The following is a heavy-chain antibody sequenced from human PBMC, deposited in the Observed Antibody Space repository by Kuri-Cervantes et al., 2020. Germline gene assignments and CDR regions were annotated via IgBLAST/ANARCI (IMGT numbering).Heavy chain of an antibody. V-gene: IGHV4-38-2*01. D-gene: IGHD2-8*02. CDR1: GFTFSSYA. Sequence: GSLRLSCAASGFTFSSYAMSWVRQAPGKGLEWIGSIYHNGRTYYNPSLRSRVTVSVDTSKNQFSLKLNSVTAADTAIYYCASVTGTGFPDYWGQGARVTVSS. CDR3: ASVTGTGFPDY. CDR2: IYHNGRT. J-gene: IGHJ4*02.